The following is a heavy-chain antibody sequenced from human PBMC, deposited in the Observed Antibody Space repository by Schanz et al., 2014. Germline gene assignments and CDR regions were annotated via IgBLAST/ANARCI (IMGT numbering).Heavy chain of an antibody. V-gene: IGHV4-59*01. CDR2: INYSGST. J-gene: IGHJ6*02. D-gene: IGHD3-16*01. CDR3: ARGGGGWNFYGMDV. Sequence: QVQLQESGPGLVKPSETLSLTCTVSGDSISTYSWNWVRQAPGKGLEWIGYINYSGSTNYIPSLKSRVTISVETSKNQFSLRLNSVIAADTAVYYCARGGGGWNFYGMDVWGQGTTVTVSS. CDR1: GDSISTYS.